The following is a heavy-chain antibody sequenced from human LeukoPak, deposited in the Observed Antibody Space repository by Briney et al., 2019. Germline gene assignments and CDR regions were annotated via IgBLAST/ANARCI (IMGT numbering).Heavy chain of an antibody. CDR2: IYHSGST. D-gene: IGHD3-22*01. Sequence: SETLSLTCTVSGASISGSGYYWGWIRQPPGKGLEWIGSIYHSGSTYYNPSLKSRVTISVDTSKNQFSLKLSSVTAADTAVYYCARDPPRDYYDSSGYDDYWGQGTLVTVSS. CDR3: ARDPPRDYYDSSGYDDY. V-gene: IGHV4-39*07. CDR1: GASISGSGYY. J-gene: IGHJ4*02.